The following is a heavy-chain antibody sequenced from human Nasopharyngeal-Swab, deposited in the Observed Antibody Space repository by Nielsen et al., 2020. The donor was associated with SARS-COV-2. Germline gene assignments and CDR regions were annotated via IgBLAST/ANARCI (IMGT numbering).Heavy chain of an antibody. Sequence: GESLKISCAASGFTFSSYGMHWVRQAPGTGLEWVAFIRYDGFTQHYADSVKGRFTISRDSFKNTLYLQLNSLPAEDTAVDYCAKDHKMDSGGGVGYMDVWGKGTTVTVSS. CDR2: IRYDGFTQ. V-gene: IGHV3-30*02. CDR1: GFTFSSYG. CDR3: AKDHKMDSGGGVGYMDV. J-gene: IGHJ6*03. D-gene: IGHD3-16*01.